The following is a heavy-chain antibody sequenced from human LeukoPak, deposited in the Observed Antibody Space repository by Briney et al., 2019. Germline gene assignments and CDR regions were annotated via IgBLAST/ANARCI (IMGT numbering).Heavy chain of an antibody. CDR3: ARECVSHYSGSGSFYGGIDS. CDR1: GFTFLNYA. CDR2: VSNSGGVT. J-gene: IGHJ4*02. D-gene: IGHD3-10*01. Sequence: GGSLRLSCAASGFTFLNYALIWVRQAPGKGLEWVSGVSNSGGVTYADSVKGRFTISRDNSEHTVHLQMNSLRVEDTAIYYCARECVSHYSGSGSFYGGIDSWGQGTLVTVSS. V-gene: IGHV3-23*01.